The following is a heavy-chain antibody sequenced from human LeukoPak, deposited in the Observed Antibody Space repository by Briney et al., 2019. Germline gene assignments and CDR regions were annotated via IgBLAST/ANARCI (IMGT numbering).Heavy chain of an antibody. V-gene: IGHV3-66*01. D-gene: IGHD3-10*01. J-gene: IGHJ3*02. CDR3: AKDYYYGSGSYWGAFDI. CDR1: GLSVSSNY. Sequence: GGSLRLSCAASGLSVSSNYMTWVRQAPGKGLEWVSLIYSGGSTYYADSVKGRFTISRDNSKNTLYLQMNSLRAEDTAVYYCAKDYYYGSGSYWGAFDIWGQGTMVTVSS. CDR2: IYSGGST.